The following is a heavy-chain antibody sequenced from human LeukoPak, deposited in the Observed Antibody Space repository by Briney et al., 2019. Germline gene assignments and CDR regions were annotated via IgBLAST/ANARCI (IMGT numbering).Heavy chain of an antibody. CDR2: ISYDGSNK. CDR3: AKDNGGYVLGFDY. D-gene: IGHD5-12*01. J-gene: IGHJ4*02. Sequence: GGSLRLSCAASGFTFSSYGMHWVRQAPGKGLEWVAVISYDGSNKYSADSVKGRFTIYRENSKNTLYLQMNSLKAEDTAFYYCAKDNGGYVLGFDYWGQGTLVTVSS. CDR1: GFTFSSYG. V-gene: IGHV3-30*18.